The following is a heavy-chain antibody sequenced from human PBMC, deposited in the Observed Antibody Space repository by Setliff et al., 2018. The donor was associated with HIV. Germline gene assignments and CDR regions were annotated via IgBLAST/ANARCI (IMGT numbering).Heavy chain of an antibody. CDR2: INPNSGAT. CDR3: VRVAVTGRGLAY. D-gene: IGHD6-19*01. V-gene: IGHV1-2*02. CDR1: GYTFSGYY. J-gene: IGHJ4*02. Sequence: ASVKVSCKASGYTFSGYYLHWVRRAPGQGLEWMGWINPNSGATTYAQEFQGRVTVTRDTSISTVYLDLTRLTSDDTAIYYCVRVAVTGRGLAYWGQGTRVTVSS.